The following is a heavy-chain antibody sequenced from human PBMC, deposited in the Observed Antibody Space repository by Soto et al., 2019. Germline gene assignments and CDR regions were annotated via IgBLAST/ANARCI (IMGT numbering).Heavy chain of an antibody. V-gene: IGHV3-23*01. CDR3: AKDRVDYGDYRGLDY. J-gene: IGHJ4*02. CDR1: GFTFSSYA. D-gene: IGHD4-17*01. Sequence: EVQLLESGGGLVQPGGSLRLSCAASGFTFSSYAMTWVRQAPGKGLELVSAISGSGTNRYYADSVKGRFTISRDNSKNTLYLQMNSLRAEDTAVYYCAKDRVDYGDYRGLDYWGQGTLVTVSS. CDR2: ISGSGTNR.